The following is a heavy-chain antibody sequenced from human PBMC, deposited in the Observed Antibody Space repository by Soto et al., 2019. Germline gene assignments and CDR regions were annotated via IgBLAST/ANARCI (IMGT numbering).Heavy chain of an antibody. J-gene: IGHJ3*01. CDR2: IVPNFGTP. V-gene: IGHV1-69*01. CDR3: ARGGYLDPSRHFDV. CDR1: GDTFSRYT. Sequence: VSCKASGDTFSRYTFNWVRQAPGQGLEWMGGIVPNFGTPNYAPTFQDRVAITADESTNTAYMEINGLTSEDTAIYYCARGGYLDPSRHFDVWGQGTLVTVSS. D-gene: IGHD5-18*01.